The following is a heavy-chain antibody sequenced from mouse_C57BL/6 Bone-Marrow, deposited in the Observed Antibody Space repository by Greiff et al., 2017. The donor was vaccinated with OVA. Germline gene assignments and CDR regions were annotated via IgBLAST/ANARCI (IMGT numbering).Heavy chain of an antibody. V-gene: IGHV1-55*01. D-gene: IGHD2-4*01. Sequence: QVQLQQPGAELVKPGASVKMSCKASGYTFTSYWITWVKQRPGQGLEWIGDIYPGSGSTNSNEKFKSKATLTVDTSSSTAYMQLSSLTSEDSAVYYCAREVLDYSSLVLFDYWGQGTTLTVSS. J-gene: IGHJ2*01. CDR3: AREVLDYSSLVLFDY. CDR2: IYPGSGST. CDR1: GYTFTSYW.